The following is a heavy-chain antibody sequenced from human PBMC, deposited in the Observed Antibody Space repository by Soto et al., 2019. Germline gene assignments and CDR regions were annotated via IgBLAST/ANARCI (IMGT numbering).Heavy chain of an antibody. J-gene: IGHJ6*02. V-gene: IGHV3-30-3*01. CDR2: ISYDGSNK. Sequence: GGSLRLSCAASGFTFSSYAMHWVRQAPGKGLEWVAVISYDGSNKYYADSVKGRFTISRDNAKNSLYLQMNSLRAEDMAVYYCARGYYYGMDVWGQGTTVTVSS. CDR1: GFTFSSYA. CDR3: ARGYYYGMDV.